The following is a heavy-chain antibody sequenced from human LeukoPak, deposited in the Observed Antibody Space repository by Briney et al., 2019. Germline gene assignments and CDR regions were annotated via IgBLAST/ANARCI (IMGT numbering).Heavy chain of an antibody. CDR2: ISSSGSTI. CDR1: GFTFSTYS. J-gene: IGHJ4*01. D-gene: IGHD3-22*01. Sequence: PGGSLRLSCAASGFTFSTYSMNWVRQAPGKGLEWVSYISSSGSTIYYADSVKGRFTISRDNAKNSLYLQMNSLRAEDTAVYYCARGSTYYDSRGQAPFAYWGHVTLVPVFS. CDR3: ARGSTYYDSRGQAPFAY. V-gene: IGHV3-48*01.